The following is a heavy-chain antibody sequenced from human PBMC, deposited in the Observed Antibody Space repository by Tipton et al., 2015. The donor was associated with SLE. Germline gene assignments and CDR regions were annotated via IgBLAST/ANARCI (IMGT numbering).Heavy chain of an antibody. V-gene: IGHV3-7*03. Sequence: GSLRLSCAASGFTFSSFWMSWVRQAPGRGLEWVANIKQDGSEKYYVDSVKGRFTISRDNAKNSLYLQMDGLRAEDSAVYYCAKVAGSRLAYYYYGMDVWGQGITVTVSS. CDR1: GFTFSSFW. CDR2: IKQDGSEK. CDR3: AKVAGSRLAYYYYGMDV. J-gene: IGHJ6*02. D-gene: IGHD3-10*01.